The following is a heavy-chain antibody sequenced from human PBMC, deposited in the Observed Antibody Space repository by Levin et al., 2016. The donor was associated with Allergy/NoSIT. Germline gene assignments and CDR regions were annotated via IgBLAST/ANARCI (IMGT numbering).Heavy chain of an antibody. Sequence: WVRQAPGQGLEWMGWISPYNRNTKYAQNLQGRVTMTTDTSTNTAYMELRSLRSDDTAVYYCARDPDYWGQGTLVTVSS. V-gene: IGHV1-18*01. J-gene: IGHJ4*02. CDR3: ARDPDY. CDR2: ISPYNRNT.